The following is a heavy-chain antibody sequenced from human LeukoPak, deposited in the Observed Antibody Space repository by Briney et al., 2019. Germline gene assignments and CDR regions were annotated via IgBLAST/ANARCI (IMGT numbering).Heavy chain of an antibody. D-gene: IGHD3-22*01. Sequence: PGGSLRLSCAASGFTFNNYEMNWARQAPGKGLEWVSYISSSGSTTFYADSVKGRFTISRDNAKNSLYLQMNSLRAEDTAVYYCARDGYYDSSGYYYGNWFDPWGQGTLVTVSS. J-gene: IGHJ5*02. V-gene: IGHV3-48*03. CDR3: ARDGYYDSSGYYYGNWFDP. CDR2: ISSSGSTT. CDR1: GFTFNNYE.